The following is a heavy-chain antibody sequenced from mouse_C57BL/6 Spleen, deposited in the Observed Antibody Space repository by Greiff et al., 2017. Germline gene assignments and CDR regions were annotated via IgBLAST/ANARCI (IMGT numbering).Heavy chain of an antibody. Sequence: EVKLVESGGGLVQPGGSMKLSCVASGFTFSNYWMNWVRQSPEKGLEWVAQIRLKSDNYATHYAESVKGRFTISRDDSKSSVYLQMNNLRAEDTGIYYCTGITTVVAPYWYFDVWGTGTTVTVSS. CDR1: GFTFSNYW. CDR2: IRLKSDNYAT. V-gene: IGHV6-3*01. D-gene: IGHD1-1*01. CDR3: TGITTVVAPYWYFDV. J-gene: IGHJ1*03.